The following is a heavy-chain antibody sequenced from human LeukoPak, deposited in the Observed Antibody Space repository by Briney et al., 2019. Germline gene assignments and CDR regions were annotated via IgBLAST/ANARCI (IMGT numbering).Heavy chain of an antibody. CDR3: ARGWVCGGDCYHLDY. CDR2: IIPIFGTA. V-gene: IGHV1-69*13. CDR1: GGTFSSYA. D-gene: IGHD2-21*02. Sequence: SVKVSCKASGGTFSSYAISWVRQAPGQGLEWMGGIIPIFGTANYAQEFQGRVTITADESTSTAYMELSSLRSEDTAVYYCARGWVCGGDCYHLDYWGQGTLVTVSS. J-gene: IGHJ4*02.